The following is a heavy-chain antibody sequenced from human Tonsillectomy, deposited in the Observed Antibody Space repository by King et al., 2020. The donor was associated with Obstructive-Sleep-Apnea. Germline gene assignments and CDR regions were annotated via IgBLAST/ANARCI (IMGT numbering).Heavy chain of an antibody. CDR3: ARSRDVYNYWPDY. CDR2: IYYSGST. Sequence: QLQVSGPGLVKPSETLALSCTVSGGFISSYYWSWIRQPPGRGLEWIGYIYYSGSTNYNHSLKSRVTISVDTSRTQFSLKLSSVTAADTAVYYCARSRDVYNYWPDYWGQGTLVTVSS. V-gene: IGHV4-59*08. D-gene: IGHD5-24*01. J-gene: IGHJ4*02. CDR1: GGFISSYY.